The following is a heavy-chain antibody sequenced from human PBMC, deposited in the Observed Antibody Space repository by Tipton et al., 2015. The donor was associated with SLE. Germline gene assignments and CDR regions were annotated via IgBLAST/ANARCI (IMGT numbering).Heavy chain of an antibody. V-gene: IGHV3-7*01. D-gene: IGHD1-1*01. CDR1: GFIFRSYW. CDR3: VRDERAVFDY. CDR2: IREDGSEK. Sequence: GSLRLSCAASGFIFRSYWMSWVRQAPGKGLEWVANIREDGSEKYYVDSVKGRFTISRDNAKKSVYLQMNNLRVEDTAVYYCVRDERAVFDYWGQGTLVSVSS. J-gene: IGHJ4*02.